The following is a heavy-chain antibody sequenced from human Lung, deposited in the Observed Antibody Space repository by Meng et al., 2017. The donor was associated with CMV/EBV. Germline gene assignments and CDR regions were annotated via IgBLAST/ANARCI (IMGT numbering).Heavy chain of an antibody. CDR3: ARDNNWGPDY. J-gene: IGHJ4*02. D-gene: IGHD7-27*01. CDR2: IHPHRGDT. V-gene: IGHV1-2*02. CDR1: GYTFTAHY. Sequence: ASVKVSCKASGYTFTAHYFHWVRQAPGQGLEWMGWIHPHRGDTNYAQQFQGRVTLTRDTSINTGYMELTRLTSDDTAAYYCARDNNWGPDYWGQGTLVTVSX.